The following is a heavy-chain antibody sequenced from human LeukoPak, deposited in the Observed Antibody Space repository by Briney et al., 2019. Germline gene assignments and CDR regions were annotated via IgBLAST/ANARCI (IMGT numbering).Heavy chain of an antibody. V-gene: IGHV3-15*04. D-gene: IGHD3-16*01. Sequence: GGSLRLSCAASGFTFSSACLSWVRQAPGKGLEWVGRIGTKSDGETVDYAAPVKGRFTISRDDSKNTLFLQMNSLKTEDTAVYYCATPALGRRLYYYDYWGQGTLVTVSP. CDR2: IGTKSDGETV. CDR1: GFTFSSAC. J-gene: IGHJ4*02. CDR3: ATPALGRRLYYYDY.